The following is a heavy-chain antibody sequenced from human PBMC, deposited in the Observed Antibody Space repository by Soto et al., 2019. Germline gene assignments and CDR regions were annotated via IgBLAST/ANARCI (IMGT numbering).Heavy chain of an antibody. Sequence: EVQLVESGGGLVQPGGSLRLSCAASGFTFSSYWMHWVRQAPGKGLVWVSRINSDGSSTSYADSVKGRFTISRDNAKNTLYLQMNSRRAEDTAVYYCARLTVTWEGVDYWGQGTLVTVSS. J-gene: IGHJ4*02. CDR2: INSDGSST. CDR1: GFTFSSYW. V-gene: IGHV3-74*01. CDR3: ARLTVTWEGVDY. D-gene: IGHD4-17*01.